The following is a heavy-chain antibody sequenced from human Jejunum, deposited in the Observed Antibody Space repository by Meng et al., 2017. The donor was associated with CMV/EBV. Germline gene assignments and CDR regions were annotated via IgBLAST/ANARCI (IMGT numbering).Heavy chain of an antibody. CDR1: GFSFRNFD. J-gene: IGHJ4*02. CDR2: ITGSGSRT. Sequence: ESLKISCAASGFSFRNFDMSWARQAPGKGLEWVATITGSGSRTHYADSVKGRFTISRDNSKNTLYLQINSLRVEDTAIYYCDASDYWGQGTQVTVSS. CDR3: DASDY. V-gene: IGHV3-23*01. D-gene: IGHD6-6*01.